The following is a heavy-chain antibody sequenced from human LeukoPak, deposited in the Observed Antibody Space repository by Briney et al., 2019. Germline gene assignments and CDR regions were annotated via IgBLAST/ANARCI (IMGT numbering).Heavy chain of an antibody. J-gene: IGHJ6*02. CDR3: ARGGTVRNGMDV. D-gene: IGHD1-26*01. CDR2: IYYSGST. Sequence: PSETLSLTCTVSGGSISSYYWSWIRQPPGKGREGIGYIYYSGSTNYNPSLKSRVTISVDTSRNQFSLKLSSVTAADTAVYYCARGGTVRNGMDVWGQGTTVTVSS. V-gene: IGHV4-59*01. CDR1: GGSISSYY.